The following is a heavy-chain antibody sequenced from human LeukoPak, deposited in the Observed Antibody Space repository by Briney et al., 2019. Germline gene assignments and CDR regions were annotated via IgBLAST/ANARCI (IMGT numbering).Heavy chain of an antibody. Sequence: SETLSLTCTVSGFSVTTDSYCWGWIRQPPGRGLEWIGYDYCGGNTNYDPSLKRRVTISVDTSKNQFSLTLTSVTAADTAVYFCARDHFGSLDSWGQGILVTVSS. V-gene: IGHV4-61*01. J-gene: IGHJ4*02. CDR2: DYCGGNT. CDR1: GFSVTTDSYC. CDR3: ARDHFGSLDS. D-gene: IGHD3-10*01.